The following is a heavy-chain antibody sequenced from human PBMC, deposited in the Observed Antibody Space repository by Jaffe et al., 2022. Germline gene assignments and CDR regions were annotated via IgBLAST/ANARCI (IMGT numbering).Heavy chain of an antibody. CDR1: GYTFTGYY. CDR3: ARGEWLQERGSYWYFDL. J-gene: IGHJ2*01. V-gene: IGHV1-2*02. D-gene: IGHD5-18*01. Sequence: QVQLVQSGAEVKKPGASVKVSCKASGYTFTGYYMHWVRQAPGQGLEWMGWINPNSGGTNYAQKFQGRVTMTRDTSISTAYMELSRLRSDDTAVYYCARGEWLQERGSYWYFDLWGRGTLVTVSS. CDR2: INPNSGGT.